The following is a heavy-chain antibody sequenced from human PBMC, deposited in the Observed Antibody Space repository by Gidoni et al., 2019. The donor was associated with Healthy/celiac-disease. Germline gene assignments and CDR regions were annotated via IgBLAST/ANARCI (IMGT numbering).Heavy chain of an antibody. CDR3: TRVGYSYGYDWFDP. CDR2: IRSKAYGGTT. D-gene: IGHD5-18*01. CDR1: GFTFGDYA. Sequence: EVQLVESGGGLVQPGRSLRLSCTASGFTFGDYAMSWVRQAPGKGLEWVGFIRSKAYGGTTEYAASVKGRFTISRDDSKSIAYLQMNSLKTEDTAVYYCTRVGYSYGYDWFDPWGQGTLVTVSS. J-gene: IGHJ5*02. V-gene: IGHV3-49*04.